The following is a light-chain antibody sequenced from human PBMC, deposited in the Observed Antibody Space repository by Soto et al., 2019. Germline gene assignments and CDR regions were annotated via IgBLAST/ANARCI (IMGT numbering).Light chain of an antibody. CDR1: SSDVGGYDF. CDR2: EVS. CDR3: GTWDNSLNTGWV. V-gene: IGLV2-14*01. Sequence: QSALTQPASVSGSPGQSITISCTGTSSDVGGYDFVSWYQHHPGKVPKLMIFEVSKRPSGVSNRFSGSKSGNTASLTISGLQAEDEADYYCGTWDNSLNTGWVFGGGTKVTVL. J-gene: IGLJ3*02.